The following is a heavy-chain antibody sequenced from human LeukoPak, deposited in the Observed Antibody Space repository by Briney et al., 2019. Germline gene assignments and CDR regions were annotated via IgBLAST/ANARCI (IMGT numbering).Heavy chain of an antibody. CDR1: GLTFSSSY. V-gene: IGHV3-53*01. J-gene: IGHJ4*02. D-gene: IGHD1-1*01. CDR3: ARLVATTGRLYFDY. CDR2: IYSGGNT. Sequence: PGGSLRLSCAASGLTFSSSYMGWVRQAPGKGLEYVSVIYSGGNTYYAGSVKGRFTISRDNSKNTVYLQMNSLRAEDTAVFYCARLVATTGRLYFDYWGQGTLVTVSS.